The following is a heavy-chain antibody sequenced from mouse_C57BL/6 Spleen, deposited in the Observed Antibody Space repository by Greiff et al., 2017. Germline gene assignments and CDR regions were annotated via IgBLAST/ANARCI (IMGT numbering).Heavy chain of an antibody. D-gene: IGHD2-1*01. V-gene: IGHV1-82*01. CDR2: IYPGDGDT. J-gene: IGHJ4*01. CDR1: GYAFSSSW. Sequence: QVQLQQSGPELVKPGASVKISCKASGYAFSSSWMNWVKQRPGTGLEWIGRIYPGDGDTNYNGKFKGKATLTADKSSSTAYMQLSSLTSEDSAVYFCARNYYGNYDYAMDYWGQGTSVTGSA. CDR3: ARNYYGNYDYAMDY.